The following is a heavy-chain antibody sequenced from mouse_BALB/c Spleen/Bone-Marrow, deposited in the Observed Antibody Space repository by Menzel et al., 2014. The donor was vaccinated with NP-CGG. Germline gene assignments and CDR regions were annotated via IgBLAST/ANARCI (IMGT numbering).Heavy chain of an antibody. Sequence: QGQLQPAGAGLVRAGALVKLFCKASGHPFTSHWMNWGKQKPGQGLELIGMIHPFDSETRLNQKFKDKATLTVDKSSSTAYMQLSSPTSEDSAVYYCARRERTGMNYWGQGTTLTVSS. V-gene: IGHV1-61*01. D-gene: IGHD4-1*01. CDR3: ARRERTGMNY. CDR1: GHPFTSHW. J-gene: IGHJ2*01. CDR2: IHPFDSET.